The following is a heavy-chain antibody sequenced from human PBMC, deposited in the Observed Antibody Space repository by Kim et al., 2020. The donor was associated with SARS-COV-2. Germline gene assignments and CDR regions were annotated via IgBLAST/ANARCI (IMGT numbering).Heavy chain of an antibody. J-gene: IGHJ4*01. CDR3: ASDFYSSSWFVGFDY. V-gene: IGHV3-30*04. CDR2: ISYDGSNK. D-gene: IGHD6-13*01. Sequence: GGSLRLSCAASGFTFSSYAMHWVRQAPGKGLEWVAVISYDGSNKYYADSVKGRFTISRDNSKNTLYLQMNSLRAEDTAVYYCASDFYSSSWFVGFDYWG. CDR1: GFTFSSYA.